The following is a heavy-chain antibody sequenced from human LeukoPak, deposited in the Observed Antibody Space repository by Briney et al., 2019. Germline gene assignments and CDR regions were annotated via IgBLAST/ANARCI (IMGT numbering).Heavy chain of an antibody. J-gene: IGHJ4*02. Sequence: TGGARRLSCAASEFNGSSNYMSSVRHAPRKGLEWVADLYSGGSTYYADSVKGSLTISRDNSKNTLYLPEHSLRAEHTAVLYCAREAYYDSSGYYSPGGHWGQGTLVAVSS. CDR1: EFNGSSNY. CDR2: LYSGGST. V-gene: IGHV3-66*01. D-gene: IGHD3-22*01. CDR3: AREAYYDSSGYYSPGGH.